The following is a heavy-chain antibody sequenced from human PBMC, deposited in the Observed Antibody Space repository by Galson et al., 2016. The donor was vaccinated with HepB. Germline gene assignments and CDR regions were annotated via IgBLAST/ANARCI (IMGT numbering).Heavy chain of an antibody. J-gene: IGHJ4*02. CDR3: TTNDYLGSGSYYHVSGY. D-gene: IGHD3-10*01. CDR1: GFIFTNAW. V-gene: IGHV3-15*07. Sequence: SLRLSCAASGFIFTNAWMNWVRQAPGKGLEWVGRIRHKAHGGTADYAAPAQGRFTISRDDSKNTLYLQMNRLKTEDTAVYYCTTNDYLGSGSYYHVSGYWGQGTLVTVSS. CDR2: IRHKAHGGTA.